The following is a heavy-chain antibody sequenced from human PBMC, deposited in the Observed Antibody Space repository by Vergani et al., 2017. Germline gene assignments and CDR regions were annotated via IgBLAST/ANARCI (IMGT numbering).Heavy chain of an antibody. Sequence: EVQLVESGGDLVQPGRSLRLSCAASGFVFSESPIHWVRQVPGKGLEWLGHIRRRSEHYATAYGPSLIGRATISRDDSTNTAYLQLSSLGTDDTAIYFCSAQTQRCHDCWGQGTLVAVSS. J-gene: IGHJ4*02. CDR2: IRRRSEHYAT. CDR1: GFVFSESP. V-gene: IGHV3-73*01. CDR3: SAQTQRCHDC. D-gene: IGHD6-25*01.